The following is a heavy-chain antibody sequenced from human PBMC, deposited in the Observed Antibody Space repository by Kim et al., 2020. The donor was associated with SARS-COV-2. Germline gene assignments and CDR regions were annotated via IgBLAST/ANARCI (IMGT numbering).Heavy chain of an antibody. CDR2: IFSSGSP. CDR3: ARDTLSPPYAYDYYMDV. CDR1: SGSFSSYY. J-gene: IGHJ6*03. Sequence: SETLSLTCTASSGSFSSYYRNWVRQPAGKGLEWIGRIFSSGSPNYHPSVRGRVTMSVETPKNQLSLQVTSLNAADTAVYYCARDTLSPPYAYDYYMDVWG. V-gene: IGHV4-4*07.